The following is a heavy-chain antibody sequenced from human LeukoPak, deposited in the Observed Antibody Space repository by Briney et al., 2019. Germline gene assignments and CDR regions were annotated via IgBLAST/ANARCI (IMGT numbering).Heavy chain of an antibody. CDR1: GFTFSNYG. D-gene: IGHD3-22*01. J-gene: IGHJ4*02. V-gene: IGHV3-30*03. CDR2: ISYDGSNK. CDR3: ARDRAPAGYYDSSGTAFDY. Sequence: GGSLRLSCAASGFTFSNYGMHWVRQAPGKGLEWVAVISYDGSNKYYADSVKGRFTISRDNSKNTLYLQMNSLRAEDTAVYYCARDRAPAGYYDSSGTAFDYWGQGTLVTVSS.